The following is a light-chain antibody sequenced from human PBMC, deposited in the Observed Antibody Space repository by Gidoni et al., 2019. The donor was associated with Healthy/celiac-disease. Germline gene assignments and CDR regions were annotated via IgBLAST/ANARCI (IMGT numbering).Light chain of an antibody. V-gene: IGKV3-15*01. CDR1: QSVSSN. Sequence: EIVMTQSPATLSVSPGERATLSCRASQSVSSNLAWYQQKPGQAPRLLIYGASTRATGIPARFSVSGSWTEFTLTISSLQSEDFAVYYCQQYNNWPPCSFGQGTKLEIK. J-gene: IGKJ2*04. CDR3: QQYNNWPPCS. CDR2: GAS.